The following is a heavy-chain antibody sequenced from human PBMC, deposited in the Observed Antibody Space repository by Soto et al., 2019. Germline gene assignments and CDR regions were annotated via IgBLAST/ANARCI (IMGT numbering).Heavy chain of an antibody. CDR3: ASKYYDFWSGYYSGMDV. J-gene: IGHJ6*02. D-gene: IGHD3-3*01. CDR1: GGSISSSSYY. V-gene: IGHV4-39*01. Sequence: SETLSLTCTVSGGSISSSSYYWGWIRQPPGKGLEWIGSIYYSGSTYYNPCLKSRVTISVDTSKNQFSLKLSSVTAADTAVYYCASKYYDFWSGYYSGMDVWGQGTTVT. CDR2: IYYSGST.